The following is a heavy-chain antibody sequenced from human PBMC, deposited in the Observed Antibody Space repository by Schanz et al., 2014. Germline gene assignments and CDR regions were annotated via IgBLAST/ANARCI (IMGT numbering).Heavy chain of an antibody. J-gene: IGHJ4*01. D-gene: IGHD3-9*01. CDR2: IYYSGST. CDR3: ARGTPGDDWAFDS. V-gene: IGHV4-30-4*07. CDR1: GGSISSGGYS. Sequence: QVQLQESGPGLVKPSQTLSLTCAVSGGSISSGGYSWNWIRQPPGKGLEWIVYIYYSGSTHYNPSRTSRVTITVDMSKNEFSPSLSSAAASDTAVYYCARGTPGDDWAFDSWGHGTLVAVAS.